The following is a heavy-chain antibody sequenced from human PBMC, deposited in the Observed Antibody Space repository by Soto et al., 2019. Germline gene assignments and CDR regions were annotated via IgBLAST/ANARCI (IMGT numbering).Heavy chain of an antibody. D-gene: IGHD3-22*01. V-gene: IGHV4-31*03. CDR3: ARATYYYDSSGYSDRVLDY. Sequence: SETLSLTCTASGGSISSGGYYWSWIRQHPGKGLEWIGYIYYSGNTYYNPSLKSRVTISEDTSKNQFSLKLSSVTAADTAVYYCARATYYYDSSGYSDRVLDYWGQGTLVTVSS. J-gene: IGHJ4*02. CDR2: IYYSGNT. CDR1: GGSISSGGYY.